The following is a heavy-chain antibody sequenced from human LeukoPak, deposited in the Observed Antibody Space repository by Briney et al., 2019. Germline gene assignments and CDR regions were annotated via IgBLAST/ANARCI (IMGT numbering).Heavy chain of an antibody. CDR3: AKDQDYYFDY. CDR2: ISYDGSNK. CDR1: XFTXSSYG. V-gene: IGHV3-30*18. J-gene: IGHJ4*02. Sequence: LXCAASXFTXSSYGMHWVRQAPXKGXEWVAVISYDGSNKYYADSVKGRFTISRDNSKNTLYLQMNSLRAEDTAVYYCAKDQDYYFDYWGQGTLVTVSS.